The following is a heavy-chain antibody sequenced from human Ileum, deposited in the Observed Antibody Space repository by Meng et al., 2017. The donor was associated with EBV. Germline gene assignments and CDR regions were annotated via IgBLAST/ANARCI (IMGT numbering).Heavy chain of an antibody. V-gene: IGHV4-39*07. CDR3: ATYAIGRGGPGY. D-gene: IGHD2-8*01. Sequence: QLQLEESGPGLVKPSGTLSLNCTVSGGSISIGGYYWGWIRQPPGEGLEWIGSIYYSGNTYYNPSLRSRVSLLVDLYRNQFSLKVTSMTAADTAVYYCATYAIGRGGPGYWGQGTLVTVSS. CDR1: GGSISIGGYY. J-gene: IGHJ4*02. CDR2: IYYSGNT.